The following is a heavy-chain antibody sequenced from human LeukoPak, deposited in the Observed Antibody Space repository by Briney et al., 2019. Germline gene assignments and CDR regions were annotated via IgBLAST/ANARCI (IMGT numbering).Heavy chain of an antibody. CDR3: ARDQSSVAGTTYNWFDP. CDR2: FSSSGSTI. CDR1: GFTFSSYE. J-gene: IGHJ5*02. D-gene: IGHD6-19*01. Sequence: PGGSLRLSCAASGFTFSSYEMNWVRQAPGKGLEWVSYFSSSGSTIYYADSVKGRFTISRDNAKNSLYLQMNSLRAEDTAVYYCARDQSSVAGTTYNWFDPWGQGTLVTVSS. V-gene: IGHV3-48*03.